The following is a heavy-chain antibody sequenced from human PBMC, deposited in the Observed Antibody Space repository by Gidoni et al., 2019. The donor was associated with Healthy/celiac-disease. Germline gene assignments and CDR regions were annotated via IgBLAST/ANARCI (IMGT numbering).Heavy chain of an antibody. CDR2: IIPIFGTA. J-gene: IGHJ4*02. CDR1: GCTFSSYA. CDR3: ARDLAYSGSYY. Sequence: QVQLVQSGAEVKKPVSSVTVSCKASGCTFSSYAISWGRQAPGQGLEWMGGIIPIFGTANYAQKFQGRVTITADESTSTAYMKLSSLRSEDTAVYYCARDLAYSGSYYWGQGTLVTVSS. D-gene: IGHD1-26*01. V-gene: IGHV1-69*01.